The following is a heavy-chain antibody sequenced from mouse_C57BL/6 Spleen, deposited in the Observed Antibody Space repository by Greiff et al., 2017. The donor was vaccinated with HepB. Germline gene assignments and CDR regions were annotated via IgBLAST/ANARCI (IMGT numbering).Heavy chain of an antibody. CDR2: IYPASGST. J-gene: IGHJ4*01. D-gene: IGHD2-4*01. V-gene: IGHV1-55*01. CDR1: GYTFTSYW. Sequence: VQLQQPGAELVKPGASVKMSCKASGYTFTSYWITWVKQRPGQGLEWIGDIYPASGSTNYNEKFKSKATLTVDTSSSTAYMQLSSLTSEDSAVYYCAREDYDYDDGGLAMDYWGQGTSVTVSS. CDR3: AREDYDYDDGGLAMDY.